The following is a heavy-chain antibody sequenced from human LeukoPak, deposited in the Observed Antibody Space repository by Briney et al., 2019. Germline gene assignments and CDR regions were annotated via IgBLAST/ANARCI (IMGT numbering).Heavy chain of an antibody. CDR3: ARRQRMATITRAFDI. CDR2: IYPGDSDT. CDR1: GYSFTSYW. V-gene: IGHV5-51*01. J-gene: IGHJ3*02. Sequence: GESLKISCKGSGYSFTSYWIGWVRQMPGKGLEWMGIIYPGDSDTRYSPSFQGQVTISADKSISTAYLQWSSLKALDTAMYYCARRQRMATITRAFDIWGQGTMVTVSS. D-gene: IGHD5-24*01.